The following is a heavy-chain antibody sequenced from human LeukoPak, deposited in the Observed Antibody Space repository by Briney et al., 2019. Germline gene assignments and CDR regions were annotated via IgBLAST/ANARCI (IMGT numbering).Heavy chain of an antibody. CDR1: GFTFSSYD. D-gene: IGHD6-19*01. V-gene: IGHV3-13*04. CDR3: ARLRAGDYFDY. Sequence: GGSLRLSCAASGFTFSSYDMHWVRQATGKGLEWVSAIGTAGDTYYPGSVKGRFTISRDTAKSSLYLQVNSLRAEDTAVYYCARLRAGDYFDYWGQGTLVTVSS. J-gene: IGHJ4*02. CDR2: IGTAGDT.